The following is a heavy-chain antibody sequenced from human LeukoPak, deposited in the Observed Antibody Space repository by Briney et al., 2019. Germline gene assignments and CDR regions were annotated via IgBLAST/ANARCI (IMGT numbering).Heavy chain of an antibody. Sequence: ASVKVSCKASGYTFTNYGVNWVRQAPGQGLEWMGWISGYRGNTNYAQKLQGRVTLTTDSSTGTAYMELRSLRSDDTAVYYCARSSLTILSGKFYYYYMDVWGKGTTATVSS. D-gene: IGHD2/OR15-2a*01. CDR2: ISGYRGNT. CDR1: GYTFTNYG. J-gene: IGHJ6*03. V-gene: IGHV1-18*01. CDR3: ARSSLTILSGKFYYYYMDV.